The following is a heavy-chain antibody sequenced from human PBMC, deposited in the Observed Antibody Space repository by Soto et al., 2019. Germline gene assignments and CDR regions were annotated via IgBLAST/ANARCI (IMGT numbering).Heavy chain of an antibody. Sequence: GGALRLSCAASGFTFSNAWMSWVRQAPGKGLEWAGRIKSKTDGGTTDYAAPVKGRFTISRDDSKNTLYLQMNSLKTEDTAVYYCTTGVTSRGMDVWGQGTPVNVSS. CDR1: GFTFSNAW. D-gene: IGHD2-21*02. V-gene: IGHV3-15*01. CDR3: TTGVTSRGMDV. J-gene: IGHJ6*02. CDR2: IKSKTDGGTT.